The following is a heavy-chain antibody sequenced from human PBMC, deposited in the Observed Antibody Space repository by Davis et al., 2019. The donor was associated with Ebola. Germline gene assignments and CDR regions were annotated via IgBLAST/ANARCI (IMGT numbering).Heavy chain of an antibody. V-gene: IGHV3-15*01. CDR2: INSKTDGGTT. CDR3: TTVLKRGLLPLDY. J-gene: IGHJ4*02. D-gene: IGHD2-15*01. CDR1: GFTFSNAW. Sequence: GESLKIPCAASGFTFSNAWMSWVRQAPGKGLEWVGRINSKTDGGTTDYAAPVKGRFTISRDDSTNTLYLQMNSLKTEDTAVYYCTTVLKRGLLPLDYWGQGTLVTVSS.